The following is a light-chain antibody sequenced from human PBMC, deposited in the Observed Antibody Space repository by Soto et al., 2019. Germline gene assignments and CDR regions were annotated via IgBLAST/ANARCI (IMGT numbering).Light chain of an antibody. CDR2: SDN. J-gene: IGLJ3*02. Sequence: QSVLTQPPSASGTPGQRVTISCSGRNSNVGSNSVNWYQQFPGMAPKLLLYSDNQRPSGVPDRFSGSKSGSSASLAISGLQSEDEADYHCSTWDDNLSTWLFGGGTEVTVL. CDR1: NSNVGSNS. V-gene: IGLV1-44*01. CDR3: STWDDNLSTWL.